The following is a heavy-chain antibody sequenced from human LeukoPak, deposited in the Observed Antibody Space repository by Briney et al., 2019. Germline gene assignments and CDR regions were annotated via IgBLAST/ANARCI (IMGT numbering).Heavy chain of an antibody. CDR3: ARGGRGVTPLY. CDR1: GYTFTGYY. CDR2: INPNSGDT. V-gene: IGHV1-2*02. D-gene: IGHD2-21*02. Sequence: ASVKVSCKASGYTFTGYYMHWVRQAPGQGLEWMGWINPNSGDTNYAQKFQGRVTMTRDTSISTAYMELSRLRSDDTAVYYCARGGRGVTPLYWGQGTLVTVSS. J-gene: IGHJ4*02.